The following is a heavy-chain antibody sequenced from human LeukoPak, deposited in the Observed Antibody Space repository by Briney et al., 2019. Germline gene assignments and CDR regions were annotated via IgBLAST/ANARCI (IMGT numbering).Heavy chain of an antibody. D-gene: IGHD3-10*01. CDR2: ISAYNGNT. V-gene: IGHV1-18*04. J-gene: IGHJ4*02. Sequence: ASVKVSCMASGYTFTSYGISWVRQAPGQGLEWMGWISAYNGNTNYAQKLQGRVTMTTDTSTSTAYMELRSLRSDDTAVYYCARVEWFGEFQLGGREDWGQGTLVTVSS. CDR1: GYTFTSYG. CDR3: ARVEWFGEFQLGGRED.